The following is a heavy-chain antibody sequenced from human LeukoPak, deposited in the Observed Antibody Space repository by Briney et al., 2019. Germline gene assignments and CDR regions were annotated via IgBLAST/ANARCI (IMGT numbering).Heavy chain of an antibody. Sequence: SVKVSCKASGGTFSSYAISWVRQAPGQGLEWMGGIIPIFGTANYAQKFQGRVTITADESTSTAYMELSSLRSEDTAVYYCARGELLWFGEYPTLYFDYWGQGTLVTVSS. CDR1: GGTFSSYA. J-gene: IGHJ4*02. CDR3: ARGELLWFGEYPTLYFDY. V-gene: IGHV1-69*13. D-gene: IGHD3-10*01. CDR2: IIPIFGTA.